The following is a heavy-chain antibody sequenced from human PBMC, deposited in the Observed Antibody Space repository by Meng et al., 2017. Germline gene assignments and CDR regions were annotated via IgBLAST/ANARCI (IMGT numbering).Heavy chain of an antibody. CDR3: ARSYYYGSGSYYNVRNFDY. Sequence: ASVKVSCKASGYTFSGYYMHWVRQAPGQGLEWMGWINPNSGGTNYAQKFQGRVTMTRDTSISTAYMELSSLRSEDTAVYYCARSYYYGSGSYYNVRNFDYWGQGTLVTVSS. D-gene: IGHD3-10*01. V-gene: IGHV1-2*02. J-gene: IGHJ4*02. CDR1: GYTFSGYY. CDR2: INPNSGGT.